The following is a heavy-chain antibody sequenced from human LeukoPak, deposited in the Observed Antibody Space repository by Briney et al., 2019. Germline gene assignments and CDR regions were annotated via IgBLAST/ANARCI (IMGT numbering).Heavy chain of an antibody. CDR3: ARSPYSSGWTHLNWFDP. D-gene: IGHD6-19*01. Sequence: GASVKVSCKASGYTFSLYGMNWVRQAPGQGLEWMGWINTNTGNPTYAQGFTGRFVFSLDTSVSTAYLQISSLKVEDSAVYYCARSPYSSGWTHLNWFDPWGQGTLVTVS. V-gene: IGHV7-4-1*02. J-gene: IGHJ5*02. CDR1: GYTFSLYG. CDR2: INTNTGNP.